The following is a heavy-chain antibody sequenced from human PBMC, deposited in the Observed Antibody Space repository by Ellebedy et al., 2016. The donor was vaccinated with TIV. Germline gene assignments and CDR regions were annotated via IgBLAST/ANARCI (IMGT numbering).Heavy chain of an antibody. CDR1: GFTFSSYA. D-gene: IGHD3-22*01. J-gene: IGHJ5*02. Sequence: GESLKISXAASGFTFSSYAMSWVRQAPGKGLEWVSAISGSGGSTYYADSVKGRFTISRDNSKNTLYLQMNSLRAEDTAVYYCAKDDSSEHTSGWFDPWGQGTLVTVSS. V-gene: IGHV3-23*01. CDR3: AKDDSSEHTSGWFDP. CDR2: ISGSGGST.